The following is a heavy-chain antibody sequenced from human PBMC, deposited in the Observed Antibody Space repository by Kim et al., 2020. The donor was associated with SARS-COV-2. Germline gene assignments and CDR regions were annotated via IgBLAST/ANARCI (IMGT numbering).Heavy chain of an antibody. CDR1: GYTFSDHY. CDR2: IHPHTGVT. V-gene: IGHV1-2*06. J-gene: IGHJ4*02. Sequence: ASVKVSCRASGYTFSDHYIHLVRQAPGQGLEWMGRIHPHTGVTNYAQGFQDRVTMTRDTSITTVYMELSSLTSDDTAVYYCARDPPNPTRETFDDWCRGT. D-gene: IGHD1-26*01. CDR3: ARDPPNPTRETFDD.